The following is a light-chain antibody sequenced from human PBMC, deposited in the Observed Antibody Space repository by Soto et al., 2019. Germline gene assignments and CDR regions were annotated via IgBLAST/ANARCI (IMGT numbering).Light chain of an antibody. CDR1: SSDVGGYNY. J-gene: IGLJ1*01. CDR3: SSYSGTNYHYV. V-gene: IGLV2-8*01. CDR2: EVS. Sequence: QSVLTQPPSPSGSFGQSVTISCTGNSSDVGGYNYVSWYQQHPGKAPKLMIYEVSERPSGVPDRFSGSKSGNTASLTVSGLQADDEADYYCSSYSGTNYHYVFGTGTKVTVL.